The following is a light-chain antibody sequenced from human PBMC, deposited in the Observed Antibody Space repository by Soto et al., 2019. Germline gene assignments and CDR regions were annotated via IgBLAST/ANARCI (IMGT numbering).Light chain of an antibody. V-gene: IGKV3-15*01. CDR1: QSVSSN. CDR2: GAS. Sequence: EIVMTQSPATLSVSPGERATLSCRASQSVSSNLPWYQQKPGQAPRLLIYGASTRATGIPARFSGSGSGTEFTLTISSLQSEDFAVYCCQQYNNWPPYTFGQGTKLEIK. J-gene: IGKJ2*01. CDR3: QQYNNWPPYT.